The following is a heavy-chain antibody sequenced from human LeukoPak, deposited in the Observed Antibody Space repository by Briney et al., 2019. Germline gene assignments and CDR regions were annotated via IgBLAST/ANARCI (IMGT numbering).Heavy chain of an antibody. CDR1: GFTFSSSS. V-gene: IGHV3-21*01. CDR2: ITRHSTYI. Sequence: GGSPRLSCAASGFTFSSSSLNWVRQAPGKGLEWVSSITRHSTYIYYADSMKGRFTISRDSAKNSLYLQMNSLRADDTAVYYCARAPSGENYFPWYFDLWGRGTLVTVSS. D-gene: IGHD2/OR15-2a*01. J-gene: IGHJ2*01. CDR3: ARAPSGENYFPWYFDL.